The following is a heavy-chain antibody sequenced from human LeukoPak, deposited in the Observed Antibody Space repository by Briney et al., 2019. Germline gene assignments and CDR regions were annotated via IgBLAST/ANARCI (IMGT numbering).Heavy chain of an antibody. D-gene: IGHD2-8*02. Sequence: PGRSLRLSCAASGFTFSGFGMHWVRRAPGKGLQWVAVISSDGSNQFYADSVAGRFTISRDNSKNTVFLQMSSLRPEDTAVYFCGTEGGARGVDTVRYEYWGQGTLVTVSS. CDR1: GFTFSGFG. CDR2: ISSDGSNQ. CDR3: GTEGGARGVDTVRYEY. V-gene: IGHV3-30*03. J-gene: IGHJ1*01.